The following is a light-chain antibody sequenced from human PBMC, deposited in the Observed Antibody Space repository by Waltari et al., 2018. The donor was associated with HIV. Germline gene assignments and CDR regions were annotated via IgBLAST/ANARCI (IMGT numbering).Light chain of an antibody. CDR2: GNS. V-gene: IGLV1-40*01. Sequence: QSVLTQPPSLSGAPGQRVTISCTGSSSNIGAGYDVHWYQKHPGTAPKLLIYGNSHRPSGVPDRFSGSKSGTSVSLAITGLQAEDEADYYCQSYDSSLSGSVVFGGGTKLTVL. J-gene: IGLJ2*01. CDR3: QSYDSSLSGSVV. CDR1: SSNIGAGYD.